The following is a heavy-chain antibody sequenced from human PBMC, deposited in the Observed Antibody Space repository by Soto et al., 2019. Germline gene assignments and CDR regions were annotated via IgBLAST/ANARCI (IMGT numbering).Heavy chain of an antibody. D-gene: IGHD3-3*01. CDR1: GYTFTSYG. V-gene: IGHV1-18*01. CDR2: ISAYNGNT. J-gene: IGHJ4*02. CDR3: ARLPTLSYYDFWSGYEPAFDY. Sequence: QVQLVQSGAEVKKPGASVKVSCKASGYTFTSYGISWVRQAPGQGLEWMGWISAYNGNTNYAQKLQGRVTMTTATSTSTAYMELRSLRSDDTAVYYCARLPTLSYYDFWSGYEPAFDYWGQGTLVTVSS.